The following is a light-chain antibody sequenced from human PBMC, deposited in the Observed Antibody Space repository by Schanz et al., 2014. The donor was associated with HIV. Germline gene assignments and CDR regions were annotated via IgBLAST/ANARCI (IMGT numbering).Light chain of an antibody. J-gene: IGKJ5*01. V-gene: IGKV1-5*03. CDR2: KAS. CDR1: QSISAW. Sequence: DIQMTQSPSTLSASVGDRVIITCRASQSISAWLAWYQQKPGKAPKLLIYKASSLESGVPSRFSGSGSGTKFTLTISSLQPDDFATYYCQQYNSDSITFGQGTRLEIK. CDR3: QQYNSDSIT.